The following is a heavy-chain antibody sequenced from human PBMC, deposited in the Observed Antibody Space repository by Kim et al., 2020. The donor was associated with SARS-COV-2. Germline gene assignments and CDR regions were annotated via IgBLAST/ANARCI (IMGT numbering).Heavy chain of an antibody. CDR3: AKPIRAIAAAGFFDY. D-gene: IGHD6-13*01. CDR1: GFTFSSYG. V-gene: IGHV3-30*18. Sequence: GGSLRLSCAASGFTFSSYGMHWVRQAPGKGLEWVAVISYDGSNKYYADSVKGRFTISRDNSKNTLYLQMNSLRAEDTAVYYCAKPIRAIAAAGFFDYWGQGTLVTVSS. J-gene: IGHJ4*02. CDR2: ISYDGSNK.